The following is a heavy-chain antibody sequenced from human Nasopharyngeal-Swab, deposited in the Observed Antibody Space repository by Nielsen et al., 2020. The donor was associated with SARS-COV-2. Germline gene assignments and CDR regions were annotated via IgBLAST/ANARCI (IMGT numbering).Heavy chain of an antibody. Sequence: SQTLSLTCGVYVDSISCSNWWSWVRQPPGEGVEGMGESFQSGTTNYNPSPKSRVTISLDKSNNQFSLKLSSVTAADTAIYYCASNRGSGSYLDPWGQGTLVTVSS. CDR3: ASNRGSGSYLDP. J-gene: IGHJ5*02. D-gene: IGHD1-26*01. CDR1: VDSISCSNW. CDR2: SFQSGTT. V-gene: IGHV4-4*02.